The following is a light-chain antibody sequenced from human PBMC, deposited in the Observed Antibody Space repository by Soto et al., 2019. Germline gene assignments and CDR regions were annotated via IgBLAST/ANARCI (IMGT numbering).Light chain of an antibody. CDR3: QQYGSALQT. CDR1: QSVRSNF. CDR2: GAS. J-gene: IGKJ1*01. Sequence: EIVLTQSAGTLSLSPGERATLSCRASQSVRSNFLAWYQQRPGQAPRLLIYGASSRATDIPDRFSGSGSGTDFTLIIIRLEPEDCAVYYCQQYGSALQTFGQGTKVEIK. V-gene: IGKV3-20*01.